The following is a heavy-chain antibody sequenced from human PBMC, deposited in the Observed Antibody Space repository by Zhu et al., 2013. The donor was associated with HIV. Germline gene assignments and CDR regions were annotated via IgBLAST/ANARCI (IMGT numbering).Heavy chain of an antibody. CDR1: GGSVNNREYY. D-gene: IGHD7-27*01. CDR2: VYYSGST. Sequence: VQLQESGPGLVKASETLSLTCTVSGGSVNNREYYWSWIRQPPGKGLEWIGYVYYSGSTNYNPSLKSRVTISVDTSKNQFSLKLSSVTAADTAVYYCARDPGWGLPIDYWGQGTLVTVSS. V-gene: IGHV4-61*08. CDR3: ARDPGWGLPIDY. J-gene: IGHJ4*02.